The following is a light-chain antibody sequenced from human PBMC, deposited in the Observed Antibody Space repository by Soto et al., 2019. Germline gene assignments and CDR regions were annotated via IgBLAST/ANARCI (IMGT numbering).Light chain of an antibody. CDR1: SSNIASNT. V-gene: IGLV1-44*01. J-gene: IGLJ2*01. CDR3: AAWDDSLKGPV. CDR2: KND. Sequence: QPVLTQPPSASGTPGQRVTISCSGSSSNIASNTVNWYQQVPGTAPKVLIYKNDQRPSGVPDRFSAFKSDTSASLAISGLRSEDEGDYYCAAWDDSLKGPVFGGGTKLTVL.